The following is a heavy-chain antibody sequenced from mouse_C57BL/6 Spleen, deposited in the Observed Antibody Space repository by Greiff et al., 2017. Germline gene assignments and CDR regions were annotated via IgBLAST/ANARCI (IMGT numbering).Heavy chain of an antibody. CDR1: GYTFTSYW. V-gene: IGHV1-55*01. CDR2: IYPGSGST. CDR3: ARPYYGSSRGYFGY. Sequence: QVQLQQPGAELVKPGASVKMSCKASGYTFTSYWITWVKQRPGQGLEWIGDIYPGSGSTSYNEKFKGKATMTVDTSSSTAYMQLSSLTSEYSAVYYCARPYYGSSRGYFGYWGQGTTLTVAS. D-gene: IGHD1-1*01. J-gene: IGHJ2*01.